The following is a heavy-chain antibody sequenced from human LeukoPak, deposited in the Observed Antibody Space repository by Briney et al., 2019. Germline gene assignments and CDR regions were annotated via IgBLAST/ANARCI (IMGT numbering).Heavy chain of an antibody. CDR3: ARRTSNPVGAIDY. CDR2: ISSSGGP. Sequence: SETLSLTCTVSGGSISSSDYYWGWIRQPPGKGLEWIGAISSSGGPYYNPSLKSRVTISVDSSKNQFSLKLSSVTAADTAVYYCARRTSNPVGAIDYWGQGALVTVSS. J-gene: IGHJ4*02. D-gene: IGHD1-26*01. CDR1: GGSISSSDYY. V-gene: IGHV4-39*01.